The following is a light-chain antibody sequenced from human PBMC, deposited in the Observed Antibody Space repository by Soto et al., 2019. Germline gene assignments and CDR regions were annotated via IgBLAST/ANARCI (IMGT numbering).Light chain of an antibody. J-gene: IGKJ1*01. V-gene: IGKV1-5*03. CDR1: ESISSW. CDR3: QQYNSYSWT. CDR2: KAS. Sequence: DIQMTQSPPTLSASAGDRVTITCRASESISSWLAWYQQKPGKAPKLLMYKASSLESGVPSRFGGSGSGTEFTLTISSLQPDDFATYYCQQYNSYSWTFGQGTKVDIK.